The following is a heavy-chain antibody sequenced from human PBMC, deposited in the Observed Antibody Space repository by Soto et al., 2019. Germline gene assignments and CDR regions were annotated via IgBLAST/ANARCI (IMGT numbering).Heavy chain of an antibody. Sequence: ESGGGLVKPGGSLRLSCAASGFTFTDYYMSWIRQAPGKGLEWVSYISSSCSTIYYADAVKGRFTISRDNAKNSLYMQMNSLRAEDTAGYYCARVLVFYGGFDPWGQGTLVTVSS. CDR2: ISSSCSTI. CDR3: ARVLVFYGGFDP. CDR1: GFTFTDYY. J-gene: IGHJ5*02. V-gene: IGHV3-11*01. D-gene: IGHD2-21*02.